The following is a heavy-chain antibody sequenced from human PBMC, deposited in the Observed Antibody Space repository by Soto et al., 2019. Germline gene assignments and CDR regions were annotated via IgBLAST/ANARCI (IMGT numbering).Heavy chain of an antibody. J-gene: IGHJ3*02. CDR1: GYSFTSYW. D-gene: IGHD6-19*01. CDR3: ARSPVAGTGAFDI. CDR2: IYPGDSDT. Sequence: GESLKISCKGSGYSFTSYWIGWVRQMPGKGVEWMGIIYPGDSDTRYSTSFQGQVTISADKSISTAYLQWSSLKASDTAMYYCARSPVAGTGAFDIWGQGTMVTVSS. V-gene: IGHV5-51*01.